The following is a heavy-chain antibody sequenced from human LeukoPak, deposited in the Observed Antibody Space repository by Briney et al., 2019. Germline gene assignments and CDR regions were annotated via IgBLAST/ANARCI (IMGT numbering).Heavy chain of an antibody. V-gene: IGHV3-7*01. D-gene: IGHD6-19*01. CDR2: INKDGTDK. CDR3: VGGIGWLPDY. J-gene: IGHJ4*02. CDR1: GLIFSAYW. Sequence: GGSLRLSCAASGLIFSAYWGNWVRQAPGKGLEGVAVINKDGTDKKYVDSVKGRFTISRDNTENSLYLQMNSLRVEDTAVYYCVGGIGWLPDYWGQGTLVTVSS.